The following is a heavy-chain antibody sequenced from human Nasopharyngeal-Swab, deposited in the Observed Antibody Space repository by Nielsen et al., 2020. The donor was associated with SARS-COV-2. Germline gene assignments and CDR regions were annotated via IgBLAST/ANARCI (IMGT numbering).Heavy chain of an antibody. D-gene: IGHD3-10*01. Sequence: ASVKVSCKASGYTFTSYGISWVRQAPGQGLEWMGWISAYNGNTNYAQKLQGRVTMTTETSTSTAYMELRSLRSDDTAVYYCARVPLWFGELLDNWFDPWGQGTLVTVSS. CDR3: ARVPLWFGELLDNWFDP. J-gene: IGHJ5*02. CDR2: ISAYNGNT. CDR1: GYTFTSYG. V-gene: IGHV1-18*01.